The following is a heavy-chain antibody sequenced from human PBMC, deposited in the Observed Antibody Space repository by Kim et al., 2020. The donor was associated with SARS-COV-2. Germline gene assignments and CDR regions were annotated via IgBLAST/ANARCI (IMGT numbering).Heavy chain of an antibody. CDR1: GYTFTSYY. CDR3: ARGEAAGPYYYYYYGMDV. V-gene: IGHV1-46*01. Sequence: ASVMVSCKASGYTFTSYYMHWVRQAPGQGLEWMGIINPSGGSTSYAQKFQGRVTMTRDTSTSTVYMELSSLRSEDTAVYYCARGEAAGPYYYYYYGMDVWGQGTTVTVSS. CDR2: INPSGGST. D-gene: IGHD6-13*01. J-gene: IGHJ6*02.